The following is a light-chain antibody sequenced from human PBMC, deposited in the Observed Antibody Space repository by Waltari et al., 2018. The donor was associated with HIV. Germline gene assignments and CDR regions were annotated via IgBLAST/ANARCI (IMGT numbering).Light chain of an antibody. CDR1: TSDIGEYNY. CDR2: VVS. CDR3: SSYTNKYTWV. J-gene: IGLJ3*02. V-gene: IGLV2-14*01. Sequence: QSALTQPASVSGSPGQSITISCTGTTSDIGEYNYVSWFQHHPAEAPKLLIFVVSNRPSGVSTRFSGSKSGNTASLTVSGLQPEDEADYYCSSYTNKYTWVFGGGTKLTVL.